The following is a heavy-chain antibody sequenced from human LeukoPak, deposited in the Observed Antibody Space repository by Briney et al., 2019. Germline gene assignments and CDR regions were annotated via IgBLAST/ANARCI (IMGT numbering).Heavy chain of an antibody. CDR1: GGSISSSSYY. D-gene: IGHD3-22*01. CDR2: IYYSGST. V-gene: IGHV4-39*07. Sequence: SETLSLTCTVSGGSISSSSYYWGWIRQPPGKGLEWIGSIYYSGSTYYNPSLKSRVTISVDTSKNQFSLKLSSVTAADTAVYYCDSGYYDSSGYFPVDYWGQGTLVTVSS. CDR3: DSGYYDSSGYFPVDY. J-gene: IGHJ4*02.